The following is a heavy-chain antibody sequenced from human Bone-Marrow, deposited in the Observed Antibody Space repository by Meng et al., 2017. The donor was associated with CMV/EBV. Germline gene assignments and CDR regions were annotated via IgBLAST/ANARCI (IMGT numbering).Heavy chain of an antibody. J-gene: IGHJ6*02. CDR2: IWFDGSNK. D-gene: IGHD4-23*01. V-gene: IGHV3-30*02. Sequence: GESLKISCAASGFTFSSYAMHWVRQAPGKGLEWVAVIWFDGSNKYYVDSVKGRFTISRDNSKNTLYLQMNSLRAEDTAVYYCAKDPYGGNSYYYYGMDVWGQGTTVTFYS. CDR3: AKDPYGGNSYYYYGMDV. CDR1: GFTFSSYA.